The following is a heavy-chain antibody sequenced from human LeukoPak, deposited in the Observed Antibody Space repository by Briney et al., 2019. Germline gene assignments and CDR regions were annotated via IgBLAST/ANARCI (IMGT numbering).Heavy chain of an antibody. CDR1: GTSIRSSSMY. CDR3: AGHVASYYDSSGYPQF. J-gene: IGHJ4*02. Sequence: PSETLSLTCTVSGTSIRSSSMYWGWIRQPPGNGLEWLGSVYYTGSTFHNPSLKRPVTIPVDTSKNQFCLRLTSVTAAETAIFYCAGHVASYYDSSGYPQFWGKGTVVPVPS. D-gene: IGHD3-22*01. V-gene: IGHV4-39*01. CDR2: VYYTGST.